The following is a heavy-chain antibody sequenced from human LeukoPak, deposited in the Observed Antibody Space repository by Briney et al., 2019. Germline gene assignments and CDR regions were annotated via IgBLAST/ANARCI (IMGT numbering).Heavy chain of an antibody. J-gene: IGHJ6*03. D-gene: IGHD6-13*01. Sequence: ASVKVSCKASGGTFSSYAISLVRQAPGQGLEWMGGIIPIFGTANYAQKFQGRVTITTDESTSTAYMELSSLRSEDTAVYYCARTPGRIAAAGSGYYYYYYMDVWGKGTTVTVSS. CDR1: GGTFSSYA. CDR2: IIPIFGTA. V-gene: IGHV1-69*05. CDR3: ARTPGRIAAAGSGYYYYYYMDV.